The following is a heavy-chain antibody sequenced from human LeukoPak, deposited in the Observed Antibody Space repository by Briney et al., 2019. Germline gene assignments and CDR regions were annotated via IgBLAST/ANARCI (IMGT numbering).Heavy chain of an antibody. CDR3: ARYRDSGGLSRGYHYGMDV. J-gene: IGHJ6*02. CDR2: IYNSGST. V-gene: IGHV4-31*03. Sequence: PSETLSLTCTVSGGSISSGGYYWSWIRQHPGKGLEWIGYIYNSGSTYYNPSLKSRVTISVDTSKNQFSLKLSSVTAADTAVYYCARYRDSGGLSRGYHYGMDVWGQGTTVTVSS. CDR1: GGSISSGGYY. D-gene: IGHD3-22*01.